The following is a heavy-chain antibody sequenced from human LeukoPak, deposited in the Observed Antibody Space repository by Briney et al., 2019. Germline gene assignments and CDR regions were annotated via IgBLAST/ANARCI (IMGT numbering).Heavy chain of an antibody. CDR3: ARDTGYCSSTSCYGGRDYYYGMDV. V-gene: IGHV1-3*01. Sequence: GASVTVSCKASGYTFTSYGISWVRQAPGQRLEWMGWINAGNGNTEYSQKFQGRVTITRDTSASTAYMELSSLRSEDTAVYYCARDTGYCSSTSCYGGRDYYYGMDVWGQGTTVTVSS. J-gene: IGHJ6*02. D-gene: IGHD2-2*01. CDR1: GYTFTSYG. CDR2: INAGNGNT.